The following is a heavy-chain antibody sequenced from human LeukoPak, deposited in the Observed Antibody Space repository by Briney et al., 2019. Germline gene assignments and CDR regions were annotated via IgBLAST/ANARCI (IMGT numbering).Heavy chain of an antibody. D-gene: IGHD2-2*01. V-gene: IGHV1-2*02. CDR3: ARDRGGKGSAIFY. CDR2: IRPHTGET. CDR1: GYTFTGYY. J-gene: IGHJ4*02. Sequence: ASVKVSCKASGYTFTGYYMHWVRQAAGQGLEWMGWIRPHTGETNSAQRFQDRVTMTTDTSTTTAYMELRSLRFDDTAVYYCARDRGGKGSAIFYWGQGSLVTVSS.